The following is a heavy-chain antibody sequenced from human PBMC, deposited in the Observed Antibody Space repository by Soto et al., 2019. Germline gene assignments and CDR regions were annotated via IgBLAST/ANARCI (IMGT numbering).Heavy chain of an antibody. Sequence: ASVKVSCKASGYTFTSYYMHWVRQAPGQELEWMGIINPSGGSTSYAQKFQGRVTMTRDTSTSTVYMEQSSLRSEDTAVYYCARVLWFGGPDYYYGMDVWGQGTTVTVSS. CDR3: ARVLWFGGPDYYYGMDV. CDR1: GYTFTSYY. D-gene: IGHD3-10*01. V-gene: IGHV1-46*01. J-gene: IGHJ6*02. CDR2: INPSGGST.